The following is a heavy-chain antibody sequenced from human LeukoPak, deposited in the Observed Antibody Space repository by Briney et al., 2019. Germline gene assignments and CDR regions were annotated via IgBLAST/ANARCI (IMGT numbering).Heavy chain of an antibody. CDR3: AKGDEYSSSWYVGPPDY. CDR1: GFTFDDYA. V-gene: IGHV3-9*01. D-gene: IGHD6-13*01. Sequence: PGRSLRLSCAASGFTFDDYAMHWVRQAPGKGLEWVSGISWNSGSIGYADSVKGRFTISRDNAKNSLYLQMNSLRAEDTALYYCAKGDEYSSSWYVGPPDYWGQGTLVTVSS. CDR2: ISWNSGSI. J-gene: IGHJ4*02.